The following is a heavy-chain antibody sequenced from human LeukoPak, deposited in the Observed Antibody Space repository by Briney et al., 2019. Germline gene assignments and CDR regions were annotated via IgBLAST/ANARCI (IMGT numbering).Heavy chain of an antibody. CDR3: ARDLTPPTEHYGSGSFDI. J-gene: IGHJ3*02. CDR2: MRSDGSNK. CDR1: GFTFSSCG. Sequence: PGGSLRLSCAASGFTFSSCGMHWVRQAPGKGLEWVAFMRSDGSNKQYAESVKGRFTISRDNSKNTLYLQMNSLRAEDTAVYYCARDLTPPTEHYGSGSFDIWGQGTMVTVSS. V-gene: IGHV3-30*02. D-gene: IGHD3-10*01.